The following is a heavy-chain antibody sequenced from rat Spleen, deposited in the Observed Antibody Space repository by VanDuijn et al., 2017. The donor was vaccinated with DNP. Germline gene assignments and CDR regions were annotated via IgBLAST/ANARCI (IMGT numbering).Heavy chain of an antibody. CDR3: ARHPSSGGSNYFDY. J-gene: IGHJ2*01. CDR1: GFTFSNYH. D-gene: IGHD1-11*01. Sequence: EVQLVESGGGLVQPGRSMKLSCAASGFTFSNYHMAWVRQPPTKGLEWVASITPGGTTTYYRDSVKGQFTISRDNAKNTLYLQMDSLRSEETATYYCARHPSSGGSNYFDYWGQGVMVTVSS. CDR2: ITPGGTTT. V-gene: IGHV5S11*01.